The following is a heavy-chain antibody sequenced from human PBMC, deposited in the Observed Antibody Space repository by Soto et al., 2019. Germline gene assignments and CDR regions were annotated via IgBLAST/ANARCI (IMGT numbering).Heavy chain of an antibody. V-gene: IGHV3-30*18. CDR3: AKEMDYYDSSGVPTY. D-gene: IGHD3-22*01. J-gene: IGHJ4*02. CDR1: GFTFSSYG. CDR2: ISYDGSNK. Sequence: GGSLRLSCAASGFTFSSYGMHWVRQAPGKGLEWVAVISYDGSNKYYADSVKGRFTISRDNSKNTLYLQMNSLRAEDTAVYYCAKEMDYYDSSGVPTYWGQGTLVTVSS.